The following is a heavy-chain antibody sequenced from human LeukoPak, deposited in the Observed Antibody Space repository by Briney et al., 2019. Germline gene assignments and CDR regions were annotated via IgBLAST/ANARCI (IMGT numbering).Heavy chain of an antibody. D-gene: IGHD4-17*01. V-gene: IGHV4-59*01. CDR2: IYYSGST. CDR1: SGSISSYY. CDR3: ARGNGDYGY. J-gene: IGHJ4*02. Sequence: SETLSLTCTVSSGSISSYYWSWIRQPPGKGLEWIGYIYYSGSTNYNPSLKSRVTISVDTSKNQFSLKLSSVTAADTAVYYCARGNGDYGYWGQGTLVTVSS.